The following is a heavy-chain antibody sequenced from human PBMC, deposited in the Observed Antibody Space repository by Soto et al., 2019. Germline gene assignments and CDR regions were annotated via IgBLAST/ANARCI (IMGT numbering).Heavy chain of an antibody. CDR2: MNPNSGNT. CDR1: GYTFTSYD. Sequence: ASVKVSCTASGYTFTSYDINWVRQATGQGLEWMGWMNPNSGNTGYAQKFQGRVTMTRNTSISTAYMELSSLRSEDTAVYYCARGVSGSSSENYWGQGTLVTVSS. D-gene: IGHD6-6*01. J-gene: IGHJ4*02. CDR3: ARGVSGSSSENY. V-gene: IGHV1-8*01.